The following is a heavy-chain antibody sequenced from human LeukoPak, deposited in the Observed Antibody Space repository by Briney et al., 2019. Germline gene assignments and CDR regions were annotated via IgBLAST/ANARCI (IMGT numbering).Heavy chain of an antibody. J-gene: IGHJ4*02. D-gene: IGHD3-22*01. CDR1: GFTFSSYA. V-gene: IGHV3-23*01. CDR3: ARAGGYYYDSSGYPSPFDY. CDR2: ISGSGGST. Sequence: GGSLRLSCAASGFTFSSYAMSWVRQAPGKGLEWVSAISGSGGSTYYADSVKGRFTISRDNSKNTLYLQMNSLRAEDTAVYYCARAGGYYYDSSGYPSPFDYWGQGTLVTVSS.